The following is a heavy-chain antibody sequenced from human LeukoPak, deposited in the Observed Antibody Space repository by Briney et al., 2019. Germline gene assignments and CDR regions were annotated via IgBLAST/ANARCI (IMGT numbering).Heavy chain of an antibody. V-gene: IGHV3-7*01. CDR2: IKEDGREK. J-gene: IGHJ3*02. CDR3: ARRPTAIINGGFDI. Sequence: PGGSLRLSCATSGFTFSSSWMSWVRQAPGKGLECVANIKEDGREKYYVDSVKGRFTISRDKAKNTLYLQMNSLRAEDTAVYNCARRPTAIINGGFDIWGQGKMVTVSS. CDR1: GFTFSSSW. D-gene: IGHD2-8*01.